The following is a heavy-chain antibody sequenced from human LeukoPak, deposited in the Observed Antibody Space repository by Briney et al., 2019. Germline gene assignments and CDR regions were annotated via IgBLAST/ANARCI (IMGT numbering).Heavy chain of an antibody. CDR1: GFTFISYA. D-gene: IGHD2-15*01. CDR2: ISGSGGTT. J-gene: IGHJ4*02. CDR3: AKDLLEGAYSSFDY. Sequence: GGSLRLSCAASGFTFISYAMSWVRQAPGKGLEWVSAISGSGGTTYYADSVKGRFTISRDTSKNTLYLQMNSLRAEDTAVYYCAKDLLEGAYSSFDYWGQGTLVTASS. V-gene: IGHV3-23*01.